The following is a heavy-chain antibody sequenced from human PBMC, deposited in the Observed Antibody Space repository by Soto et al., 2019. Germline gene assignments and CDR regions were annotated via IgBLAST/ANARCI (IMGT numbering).Heavy chain of an antibody. CDR2: INAGNGNT. Sequence: QVQLVQSGAEVKKPGASVKVSCKASGYTFTSYTMHWVRQAPGQTLEWMGWINAGNGNTKSSQKFQGRGTTTRDTSATTAYMELSSLRPQDTAVYYCARNLGVVVDATRALGYWGQGTLVTVSS. CDR1: GYTFTSYT. CDR3: ARNLGVVVDATRALGY. V-gene: IGHV1-3*01. D-gene: IGHD2-15*01. J-gene: IGHJ4*02.